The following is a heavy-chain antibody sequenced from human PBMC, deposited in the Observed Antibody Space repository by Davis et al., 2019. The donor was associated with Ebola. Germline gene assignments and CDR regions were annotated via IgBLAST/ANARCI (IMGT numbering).Heavy chain of an antibody. CDR3: AKGSIAVALFDY. CDR1: GFTFSDYY. V-gene: IGHV3-23*01. Sequence: GGSLRLSCAASGFTFSDYYMSWVRQAPGKGLEWVSTIIGSGGSTYYADSVKGRFTISRDNSKNTLYLQMNSLRADDTAVYYCAKGSIAVALFDYWGQGTLVTVSS. D-gene: IGHD6-19*01. CDR2: IIGSGGST. J-gene: IGHJ4*02.